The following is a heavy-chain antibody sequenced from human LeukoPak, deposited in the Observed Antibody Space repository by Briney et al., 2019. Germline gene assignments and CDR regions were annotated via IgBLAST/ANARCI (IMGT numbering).Heavy chain of an antibody. V-gene: IGHV4-4*02. Sequence: SGTLSLTCAVSGVSISSSTWWSWVRQPPGKGLEWIGEIYHSGSTNYTPSLKSRLTISVDKSKNQFSLKMNSVTAADTAVYYCARWILAPTGTGSFDYWGQGTLVTVSS. D-gene: IGHD6-13*01. CDR3: ARWILAPTGTGSFDY. J-gene: IGHJ4*02. CDR1: GVSISSSTW. CDR2: IYHSGST.